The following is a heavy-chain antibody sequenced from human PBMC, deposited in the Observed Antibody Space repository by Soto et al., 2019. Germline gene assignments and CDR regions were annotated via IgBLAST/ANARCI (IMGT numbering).Heavy chain of an antibody. Sequence: EVQVVESGEGLIKPGGSLRLSCSFTFSMYSMNWVRQAPGKGLEWVASISSGGSYIKYADSVMGRFTISRDNAKNSVYLQMNSLRVDDSAVYFCTRDQGGSYDSWFDPWGQGTLVTVSS. CDR1: FTFSMYS. CDR2: ISSGGSYI. J-gene: IGHJ5*02. V-gene: IGHV3-21*01. CDR3: TRDQGGSYDSWFDP. D-gene: IGHD1-26*01.